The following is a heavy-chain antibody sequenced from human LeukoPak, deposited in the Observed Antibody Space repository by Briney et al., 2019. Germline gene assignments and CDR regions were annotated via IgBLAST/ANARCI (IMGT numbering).Heavy chain of an antibody. D-gene: IGHD6-13*01. J-gene: IGHJ4*02. V-gene: IGHV4-38-2*02. CDR2: IYHSGST. CDR3: ARGYSSSWYDYFDY. CDR1: GYSISSGYY. Sequence: SETLSLTCTVSGYSISSGYYWGWIRQPPGKGLEWIGSIYHSGSTYYNPSLKSRVTISVDTSKNQFSLKLSSVTAADTAVYYCARGYSSSWYDYFDYWGQGTLVTVSS.